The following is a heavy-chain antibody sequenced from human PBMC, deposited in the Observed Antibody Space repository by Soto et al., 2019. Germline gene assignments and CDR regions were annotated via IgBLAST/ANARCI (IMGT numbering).Heavy chain of an antibody. CDR3: ARDLNYYDSSGLHSDYYYGMDV. CDR1: GGSISSGGYS. Sequence: PSETLSLTCAVSGGSISSGGYSWSWIRQPPGKGLEWIGYIYHSGSTYYNPSLKSRVTISVDTSKNQFSLKLSSVTAADTAVYYCARDLNYYDSSGLHSDYYYGMDVWGQGTTVTVS. CDR2: IYHSGST. J-gene: IGHJ6*02. V-gene: IGHV4-30-2*01. D-gene: IGHD3-22*01.